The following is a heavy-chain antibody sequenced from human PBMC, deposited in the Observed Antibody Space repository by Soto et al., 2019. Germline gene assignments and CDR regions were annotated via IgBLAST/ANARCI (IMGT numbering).Heavy chain of an antibody. D-gene: IGHD6-13*01. J-gene: IGHJ4*02. CDR1: GDSVANISAA. CDR3: AREGSQGSWFSY. V-gene: IGHV6-1*01. Sequence: PSQTLSLTCGISGDSVANISAAWNWIRQSPSRGLEWLGRTYYRSKWFTDYARSVKSRPTINPDTSRNQFSLQLNSVTPEDTAVYFCAREGSQGSWFSYWGPGTLVTVSS. CDR2: TYYRSKWFT.